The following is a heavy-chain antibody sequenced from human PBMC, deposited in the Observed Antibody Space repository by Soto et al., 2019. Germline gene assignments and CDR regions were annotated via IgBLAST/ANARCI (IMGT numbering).Heavy chain of an antibody. CDR2: IYYSGST. CDR3: ARSGLLGYCSGGSCYFDY. D-gene: IGHD2-15*01. V-gene: IGHV4-59*01. CDR1: GGSISSYY. J-gene: IGHJ4*02. Sequence: SETLSLTCTVSGGSISSYYWSWIRQPPGKGLEWIGYIYYSGSTNYNPSHKSRDTISVDTSKNQFSLKLSSVTAADTAVYYCARSGLLGYCSGGSCYFDYWGQGTLVTVSS.